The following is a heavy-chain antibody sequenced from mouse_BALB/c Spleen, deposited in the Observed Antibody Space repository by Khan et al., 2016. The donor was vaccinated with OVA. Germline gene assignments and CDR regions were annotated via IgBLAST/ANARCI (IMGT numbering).Heavy chain of an antibody. J-gene: IGHJ3*01. V-gene: IGHV9-3*02. CDR2: INTNTGEP. CDR1: GYTFTNYG. D-gene: IGHD1-2*01. CDR3: ARGCYMDGYWFAY. Sequence: QIQLVQSGPELKKPGETVKISCKASGYTFTNYGMNWVKQAPGKGLKWMGWINTNTGEPTFAEEFKERFAFSLETSASTAYLQINSLKNEDTATXFCARGCYMDGYWFAYWGQGTLVTVSA.